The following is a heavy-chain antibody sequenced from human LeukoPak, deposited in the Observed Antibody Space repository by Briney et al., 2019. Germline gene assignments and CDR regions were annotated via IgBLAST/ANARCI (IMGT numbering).Heavy chain of an antibody. J-gene: IGHJ3*02. Sequence: GGSLRLSCAASEFTFSNYVMNWVRQAPGKGLEWVSSIRQSGDITYYADSVKGRFTISRDNSKNTLSLQMNSLSREDTAIYYCVRRGGSDGWGAFKIWGQGKVVTVSS. CDR3: VRRGGSDGWGAFKI. CDR2: IRQSGDIT. V-gene: IGHV3-23*01. CDR1: EFTFSNYV. D-gene: IGHD5-24*01.